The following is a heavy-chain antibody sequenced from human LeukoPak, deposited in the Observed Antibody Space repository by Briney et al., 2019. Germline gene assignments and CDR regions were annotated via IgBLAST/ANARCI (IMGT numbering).Heavy chain of an antibody. V-gene: IGHV3-48*03. CDR2: ISSSGSTI. Sequence: KAGGSLRLSCAASGFTFSSYEMNWVRQAPGKGLEWVSYISSSGSTIYYADSVKGRFTISRDNAKNSLYLQMNSLRAEDTAVYYCARALTEYYYYYYGMDVWGQGTTVTVSS. CDR3: ARALTEYYYYYYGMDV. J-gene: IGHJ6*02. CDR1: GFTFSSYE.